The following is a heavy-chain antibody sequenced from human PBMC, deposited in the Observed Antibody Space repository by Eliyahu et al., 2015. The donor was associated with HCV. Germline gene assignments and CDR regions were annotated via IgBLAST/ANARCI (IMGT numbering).Heavy chain of an antibody. CDR1: GFTLGXYA. J-gene: IGHJ4*02. V-gene: IGHV3-49*03. D-gene: IGHD6-13*01. CDR3: TRDRRSSSWIGDYFDY. CDR2: IRSKAYGGTT. Sequence: EVQLVESGGGLVQPGRSLRLSCTASGFTLGXYAMSWFRQAPGKGLEWVGFIRSKAYGGTTEYAASVKGRFTISXDDSKSIAYLQMNSLKTEDTAVYYCTRDRRSSSWIGDYFDYWGQGTLVTVSS.